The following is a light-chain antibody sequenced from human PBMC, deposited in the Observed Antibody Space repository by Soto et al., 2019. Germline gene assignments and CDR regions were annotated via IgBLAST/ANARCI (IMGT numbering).Light chain of an antibody. CDR1: SANIGNNY. Sequence: QSVLTQPPSASGTPGQRVTISCSGGSANIGNNYVCCYHQLPGTAPKLLIYSNNQRPSGVPDRFSGSKSGTSASLAISGLRYEDEADYYGVSRDDSLRGLGFRNGTKGTV. V-gene: IGLV1-47*02. CDR3: VSRDDSLRGLG. J-gene: IGLJ6*01. CDR2: SNN.